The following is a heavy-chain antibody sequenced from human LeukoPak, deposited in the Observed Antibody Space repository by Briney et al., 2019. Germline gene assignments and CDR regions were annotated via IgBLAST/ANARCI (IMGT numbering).Heavy chain of an antibody. Sequence: GASVKVSCKASGYTFTSYYIHWVRQAPGQGLEWMGIINPSGGSTTYAQKFQGRVTMTRDTSTSTVCMELSSLKSEDTAIYYCASKISLSAFDIWGQGTMVTVSS. CDR3: ASKISLSAFDI. CDR1: GYTFTSYY. CDR2: INPSGGST. J-gene: IGHJ3*02. V-gene: IGHV1-46*01.